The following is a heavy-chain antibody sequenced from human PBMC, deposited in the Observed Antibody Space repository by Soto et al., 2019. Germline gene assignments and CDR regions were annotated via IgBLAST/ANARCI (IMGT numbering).Heavy chain of an antibody. J-gene: IGHJ4*02. CDR3: AKDRRGPSITMVRAYNVY. D-gene: IGHD3-10*01. Sequence: EVQLLESGGGLVQPGGSLRLSCAASGFTFSSYAMSWVRQAPGKGLEWVSAISGSGGSTYYADSVKGRFTISRDNSKNTLYLQMNSLRAEDTAVYYCAKDRRGPSITMVRAYNVYWGQGTLVTVSS. CDR2: ISGSGGST. CDR1: GFTFSSYA. V-gene: IGHV3-23*01.